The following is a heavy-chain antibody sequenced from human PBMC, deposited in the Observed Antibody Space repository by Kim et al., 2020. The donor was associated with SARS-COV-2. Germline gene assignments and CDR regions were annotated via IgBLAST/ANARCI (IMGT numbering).Heavy chain of an antibody. Sequence: SETLSLTCTVSGGSISSSSYYWGWIRQPPGKGLEWIGSIYYSGSTYYNPSLKSRVTISVDTSKNQFSLKLSSVTAADTAVYYCARYYGSGFDFDYWGQGTLVTVSS. D-gene: IGHD3-10*01. CDR1: GGSISSSSYY. V-gene: IGHV4-39*01. CDR3: ARYYGSGFDFDY. J-gene: IGHJ4*02. CDR2: IYYSGST.